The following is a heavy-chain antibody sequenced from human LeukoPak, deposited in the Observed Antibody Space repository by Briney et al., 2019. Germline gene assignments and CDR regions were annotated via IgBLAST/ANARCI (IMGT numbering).Heavy chain of an antibody. Sequence: GGSLRPSCAASGFTFDDYAMHWVRQAPGKGLEWVSGISWNSGSIGYADSVKGRFTISRDNSKNSLFLQMNSLRAEDTGVYYCARSAGEWRGLDHWGQGTRVTVSS. CDR3: ARSAGEWRGLDH. CDR2: ISWNSGSI. D-gene: IGHD1-1*01. V-gene: IGHV3-9*01. J-gene: IGHJ4*02. CDR1: GFTFDDYA.